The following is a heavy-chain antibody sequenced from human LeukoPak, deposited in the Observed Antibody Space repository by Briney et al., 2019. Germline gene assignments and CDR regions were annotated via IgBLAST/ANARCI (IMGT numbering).Heavy chain of an antibody. J-gene: IGHJ5*02. Sequence: SETLSLTCTVSGGSISSDYWSWIRQPPGKGLEWIGCVYYSGITNYNPSLKSRVTISVGTSKNHFSLKLTSVTAADTAVYYCARLLGWSGPINWFDPWGRGTLVTVSS. V-gene: IGHV4-59*08. CDR1: GGSISSDY. CDR2: VYYSGIT. D-gene: IGHD3-3*01. CDR3: ARLLGWSGPINWFDP.